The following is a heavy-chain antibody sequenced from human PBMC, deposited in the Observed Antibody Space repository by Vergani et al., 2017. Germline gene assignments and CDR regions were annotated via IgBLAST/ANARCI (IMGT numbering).Heavy chain of an antibody. CDR1: GFTFSSYG. CDR2: ISYDGSNK. D-gene: IGHD3-22*01. V-gene: IGHV3-30*18. J-gene: IGHJ4*02. Sequence: QVQLVESGGGVVQPGRSLRLSCAASGFTFSSYGMHWVRQAPGKGLEWVAVISYDGSNKYYADSVKGRFTISRDNSKNTLYLQMNSLRAEDTAVYYCAKPMGYYDSSGYXLNYWGQGTLVTVSS. CDR3: AKPMGYYDSSGYXLNY.